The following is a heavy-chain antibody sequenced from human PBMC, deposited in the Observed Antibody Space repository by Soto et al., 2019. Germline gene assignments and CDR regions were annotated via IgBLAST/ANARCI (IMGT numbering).Heavy chain of an antibody. CDR3: AKALSDGPVQDTAMSIFDY. D-gene: IGHD5-18*01. V-gene: IGHV3-23*01. Sequence: GGSLRLSCAASGFTFSSYAMSWVRQAPGKGLEWVSAISGSGGSTYYADSVKGRFTISRDNSKNTLYLQMNSLRAEDTAVYYCAKALSDGPVQDTAMSIFDYWGQGTLVTVSS. J-gene: IGHJ4*02. CDR1: GFTFSSYA. CDR2: ISGSGGST.